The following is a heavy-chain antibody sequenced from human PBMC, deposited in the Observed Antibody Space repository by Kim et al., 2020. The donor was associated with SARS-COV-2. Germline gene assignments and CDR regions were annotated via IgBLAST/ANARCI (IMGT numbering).Heavy chain of an antibody. CDR1: GFTFSSSW. CDR3: FAGGMTVVTVDY. J-gene: IGHJ4*02. V-gene: IGHV3-7*03. CDR2: IKQDGSEK. Sequence: GGSLRLSCAASGFTFSSSWMSWVRQAPGKGLEWVANIKQDGSEKYYVDSVKGRFTISRDNAKNSLYLQMNSLRAEDTAVYYCFAGGMTVVTVDYWGQGTLVTVSS. D-gene: IGHD3-16*01.